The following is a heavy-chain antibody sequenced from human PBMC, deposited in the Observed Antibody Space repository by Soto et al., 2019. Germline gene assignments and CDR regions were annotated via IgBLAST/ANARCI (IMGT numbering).Heavy chain of an antibody. CDR2: IFYNGTA. CDR1: GGSVSSGSFH. V-gene: IGHV4-61*01. D-gene: IGHD6-19*01. CDR3: ARIGGWYDIDF. J-gene: IGHJ4*02. Sequence: PSETVSLTCSVSGGSVSSGSFHWSWIRQPPGKGLQFIGSIFYNGTANYSPSLKNRVPISIDTSQSQFFLQLISVAAADTAVYYCARIGGWYDIDFWGQGSLVTVSS.